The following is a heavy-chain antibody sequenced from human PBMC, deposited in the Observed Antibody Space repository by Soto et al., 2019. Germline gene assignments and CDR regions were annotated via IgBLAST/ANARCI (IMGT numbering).Heavy chain of an antibody. Sequence: QVQLVQSGAEVKKPGASVKVSCKASGYTFTSNGISWVRQAPGQGLQWMGWISADKGNTNYAQKLQGRVTMTRDTSTSTVYMELRSRRSEDTAVYFCARDRAHGFDVWGQGTMVTVSS. CDR2: ISADKGNT. J-gene: IGHJ3*01. CDR1: GYTFTSNG. V-gene: IGHV1-18*01. CDR3: ARDRAHGFDV.